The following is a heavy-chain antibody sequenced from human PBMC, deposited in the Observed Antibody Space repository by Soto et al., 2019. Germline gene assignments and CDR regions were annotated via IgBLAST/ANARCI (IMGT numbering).Heavy chain of an antibody. D-gene: IGHD6-19*01. CDR2: IYPGDSDT. Sequence: GESLKISCKGSGYSFTSYWIGWVRQMPGKGLEWMGIIYPGDSDTRYSPSFQGQVTTSADKSISTAYLQWSSLKASDTAMYYCARHRGWYYYYYYGMDVWGQGTTVTVSS. CDR1: GYSFTSYW. V-gene: IGHV5-51*01. J-gene: IGHJ6*02. CDR3: ARHRGWYYYYYYGMDV.